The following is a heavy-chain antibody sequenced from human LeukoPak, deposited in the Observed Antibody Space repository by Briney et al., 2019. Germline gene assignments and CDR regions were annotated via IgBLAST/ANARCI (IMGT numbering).Heavy chain of an antibody. D-gene: IGHD3-10*01. Sequence: ASVKVSCKASGYTFTGYYMHWVRQAPGQGLEWMGWINPNSGGTNYAQKFQGRVTMTRDTSISTAYMELSRLRSDDTAVYYCARDYGAMVRGPLNWFDPWGQGTLVTVSS. CDR1: GYTFTGYY. V-gene: IGHV1-2*02. CDR2: INPNSGGT. J-gene: IGHJ5*02. CDR3: ARDYGAMVRGPLNWFDP.